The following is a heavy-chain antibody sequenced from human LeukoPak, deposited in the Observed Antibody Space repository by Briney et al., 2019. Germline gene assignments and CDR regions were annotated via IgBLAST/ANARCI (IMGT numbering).Heavy chain of an antibody. CDR3: AREWYEYGGDSGGY. V-gene: IGHV3-7*01. CDR1: GFTFSSYS. CDR2: IKEDGSEA. J-gene: IGHJ4*02. D-gene: IGHD2-21*02. Sequence: PGGSLRLSCAASGFTFSSYSMNWVRQAPGKGLEWVAGIKEDGSEAHYVDSVKGRFTISRDNAKNSLYLQMASLRAEDTATYYCAREWYEYGGDSGGYWGQGTLVTVSS.